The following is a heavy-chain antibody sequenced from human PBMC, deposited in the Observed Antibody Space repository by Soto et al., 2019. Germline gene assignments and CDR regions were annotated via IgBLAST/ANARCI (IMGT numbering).Heavy chain of an antibody. V-gene: IGHV4-4*02. CDR1: GGPISSSNW. Sequence: PSETLSLTCAVSGGPISSSNWWSWVRQPPGKGLEWIGEIYHSGSTNYNPSLKSRVTMPVDTSKNQFSLKLSSVTAADTAVYYCATTGPLCVGYYYGMDVWGQGTTVTVSS. CDR3: ATTGPLCVGYYYGMDV. CDR2: IYHSGST. J-gene: IGHJ6*02.